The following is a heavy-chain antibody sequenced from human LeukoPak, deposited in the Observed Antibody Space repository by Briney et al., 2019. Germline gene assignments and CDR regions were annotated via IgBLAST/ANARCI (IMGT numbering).Heavy chain of an antibody. J-gene: IGHJ5*02. CDR3: ARRRMRYCSSTSCRGDWFDP. CDR2: ISAYNGNT. CDR1: GYTFTSYG. V-gene: IGHV1-18*01. D-gene: IGHD2-2*01. Sequence: ASVKVSCKASGYTFTSYGISWVRQAPGQGLEWMGWISAYNGNTNYAQKLQGRVTMTRDTSISTAYMELSRLRSDDTAVYYCARRRMRYCSSTSCRGDWFDPWGQGTLVTVSS.